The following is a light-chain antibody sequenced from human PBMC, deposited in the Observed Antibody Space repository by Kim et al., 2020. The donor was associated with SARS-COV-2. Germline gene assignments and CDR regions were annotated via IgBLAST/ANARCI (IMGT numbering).Light chain of an antibody. J-gene: IGLJ2*01. V-gene: IGLV3-1*01. Sequence: SVSPGQTASITCSGDKLGDKYACWYQQKPGRSPVLVIYQDSKRPSGIPERFSGSKSGNTATLTISGTQAMDEADYYCQAWDSSTREFGGGTQLTVL. CDR2: QDS. CDR1: KLGDKY. CDR3: QAWDSSTRE.